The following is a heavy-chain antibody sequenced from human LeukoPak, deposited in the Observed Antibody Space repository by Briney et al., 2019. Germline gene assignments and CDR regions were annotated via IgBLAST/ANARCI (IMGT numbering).Heavy chain of an antibody. CDR3: ARHAYASGTSGGVDV. J-gene: IGHJ6*02. CDR1: GYSFTSHW. CDR2: IYPCDSDT. Sequence: GESLKISCKGSGYSFTSHWIGWVRQMPGKGLDGMGIIYPCDSDTRYSPSFQGQVTISADKSISTAYLQWSSLKASDTAMYYCARHAYASGTSGGVDVWGQGTTVTVSS. V-gene: IGHV5-51*01. D-gene: IGHD3-10*01.